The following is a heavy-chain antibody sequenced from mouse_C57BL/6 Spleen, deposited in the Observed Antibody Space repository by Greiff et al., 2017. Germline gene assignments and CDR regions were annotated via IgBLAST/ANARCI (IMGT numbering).Heavy chain of an antibody. Sequence: VHLVESGAELARPGASVKMSCKASGYTFTSYTMHWVKQRPGQGLEWIGYINPSSGYTKYNQKFKDKATLTSDKSSSTAYMQLSSLTSEDSAVYYCASVVATQDYFDYWGQGTTLTVSS. CDR3: ASVVATQDYFDY. J-gene: IGHJ2*01. D-gene: IGHD1-1*01. V-gene: IGHV1-4*01. CDR2: INPSSGYT. CDR1: GYTFTSYT.